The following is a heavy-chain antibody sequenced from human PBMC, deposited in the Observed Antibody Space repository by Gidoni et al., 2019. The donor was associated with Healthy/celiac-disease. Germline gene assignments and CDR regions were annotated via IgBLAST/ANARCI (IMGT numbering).Heavy chain of an antibody. J-gene: IGHJ5*02. V-gene: IGHV1-18*01. Sequence: QVQLVQSGAEVKKPGASVKVSCKASGYTLTSYGISWVRQAPGQGLEWMGWISAYNGNTNYAQKLQGRVTMTTDTSTSTAYMELRSLRSDDTAVYYCARAPRPQWLEDNWFDPWGQGTLVTVSS. CDR2: ISAYNGNT. D-gene: IGHD6-19*01. CDR1: GYTLTSYG. CDR3: ARAPRPQWLEDNWFDP.